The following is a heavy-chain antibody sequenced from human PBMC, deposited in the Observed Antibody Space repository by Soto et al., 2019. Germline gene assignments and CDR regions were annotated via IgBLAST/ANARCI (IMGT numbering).Heavy chain of an antibody. V-gene: IGHV5-51*01. CDR1: GYSCTSYW. CDR2: IYPGDSDT. CDR3: ARGSTYYDILTGPDY. D-gene: IGHD3-9*01. J-gene: IGHJ4*02. Sequence: RGESLKISCKGSGYSCTSYWIGWVRQMPGKGLEWMGIIYPGDSDTRYSPSFQGQATISADKSISTAYLQGSSLKASDTAMYYCARGSTYYDILTGPDYWGQGTLVTAPQ.